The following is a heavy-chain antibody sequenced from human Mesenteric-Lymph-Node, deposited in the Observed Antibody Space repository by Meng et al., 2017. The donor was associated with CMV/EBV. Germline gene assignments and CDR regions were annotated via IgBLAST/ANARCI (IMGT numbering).Heavy chain of an antibody. D-gene: IGHD6-13*01. J-gene: IGHJ5*02. Sequence: SETLSLTCTVSGGSTSSGGAYWSWIRQHPGKALEWIVYIHNSGYTYYNPSLKSRVAISEDTSKRQFFLKLTSVTAADTAVYYCARGAWQQPDPWGQGTLVTVSS. CDR3: ARGAWQQPDP. CDR1: GGSTSSGGAY. CDR2: IHNSGYT. V-gene: IGHV4-31*03.